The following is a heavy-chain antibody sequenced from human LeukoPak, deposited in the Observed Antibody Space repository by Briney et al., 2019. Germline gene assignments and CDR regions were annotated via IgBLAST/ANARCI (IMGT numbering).Heavy chain of an antibody. Sequence: GGSLRLSCAASGFTFSDHVMSWVRQAPGKGLELVSAISGSGGSTYYADPVKGRFTISRDNSKNTLYLQMSSLRVEDPAVYYCARVSGRIQVWPQPFGDGMDVWGQGTTVTVSS. D-gene: IGHD5-18*01. V-gene: IGHV3-23*01. J-gene: IGHJ6*02. CDR2: ISGSGGST. CDR1: GFTFSDHV. CDR3: ARVSGRIQVWPQPFGDGMDV.